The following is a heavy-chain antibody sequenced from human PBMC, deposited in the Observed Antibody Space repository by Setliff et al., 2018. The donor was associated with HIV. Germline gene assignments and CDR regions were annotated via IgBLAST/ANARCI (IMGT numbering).Heavy chain of an antibody. CDR3: ARGPDRTHPTEYKKALDY. CDR1: GYTFTSSG. J-gene: IGHJ4*02. V-gene: IGHV1-18*01. CDR2: IGADNGNT. Sequence: ASVKVSCKAAGYTFTSSGITWVRQAPGQGLERMGWIGADNGNTNYAQKFQGRVTICRDNSKKMVYLQMNSLRAEDTAVYYCARGPDRTHPTEYKKALDYWGQGTLVTVSS. D-gene: IGHD1-1*01.